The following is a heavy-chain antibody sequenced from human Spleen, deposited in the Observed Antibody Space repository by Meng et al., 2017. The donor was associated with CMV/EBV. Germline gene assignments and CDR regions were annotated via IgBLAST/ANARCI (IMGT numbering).Heavy chain of an antibody. CDR3: ARSRPDYYDSSGPVDY. Sequence: GESLKISCAASGFTFSSYSMNWVRQAPGKGLEWVSSISSSSSYIYYADSVKGRFTISRDNAKNSLYLQMNSLRAEDTAVYYCARSRPDYYDSSGPVDYWGQGTLVTVS. CDR1: GFTFSSYS. V-gene: IGHV3-21*01. CDR2: ISSSSSYI. D-gene: IGHD3-22*01. J-gene: IGHJ4*02.